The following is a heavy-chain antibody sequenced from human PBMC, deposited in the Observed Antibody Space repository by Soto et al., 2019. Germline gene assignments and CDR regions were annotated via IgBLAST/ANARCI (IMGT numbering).Heavy chain of an antibody. CDR3: ARDDYGMDV. V-gene: IGHV3-33*01. J-gene: IGHJ6*02. CDR1: GFIFSTYG. CDR2: IWYDGSNK. Sequence: QVQLVESGGGVVQPGRSLRLSCAASGFIFSTYGMHWVRQAPGKGLEWVAVIWYDGSNKYYSDSVKGRFTIYRDNSKNTLYLQMNSLRAEDTAVYYCARDDYGMDVWGQGTTVTVSS.